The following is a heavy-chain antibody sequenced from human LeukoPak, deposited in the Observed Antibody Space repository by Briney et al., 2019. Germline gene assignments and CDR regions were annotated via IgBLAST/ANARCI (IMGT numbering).Heavy chain of an antibody. Sequence: GGSLRLSCAASGFTFSSYTMHWVRQAPGKGLEWVAVMSYDGSDNYYADSVKGRFTISRDNSRTTVYLQMNSLRAEDTAVYYCARGSRWLQLGPFDYWGQGTLVTVSS. J-gene: IGHJ4*02. D-gene: IGHD5-24*01. CDR3: ARGSRWLQLGPFDY. CDR1: GFTFSSYT. CDR2: MSYDGSDN. V-gene: IGHV3-30*01.